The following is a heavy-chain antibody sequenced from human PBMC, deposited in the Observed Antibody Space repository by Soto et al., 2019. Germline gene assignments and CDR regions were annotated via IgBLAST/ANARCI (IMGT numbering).Heavy chain of an antibody. Sequence: GGSLRLSCAASGFTFSSYAMHWVRQAPGKGLEWVSVISYDGSNKYYADSVKGRFTISRDNSKNTLYLQMNSLRAEDTAVYYCASGAVVTQYTYYGMDVWGQGTTVTVSS. V-gene: IGHV3-30-3*01. CDR2: ISYDGSNK. CDR1: GFTFSSYA. D-gene: IGHD2-21*02. CDR3: ASGAVVTQYTYYGMDV. J-gene: IGHJ6*02.